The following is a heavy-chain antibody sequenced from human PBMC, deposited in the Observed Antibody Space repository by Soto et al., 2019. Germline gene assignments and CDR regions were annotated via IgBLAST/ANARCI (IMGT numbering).Heavy chain of an antibody. CDR2: IIPIFGTA. Sequence: SVKVSCKASGGTFSSYAISWVRQAPGQGLEWMGGIIPIFGTANYAQKFQGRVTITADESTSKAYMELSSLRSEDTAVYYCARSYSSSWYDAFDIWGQGTMVTVSS. D-gene: IGHD6-13*01. J-gene: IGHJ3*02. CDR3: ARSYSSSWYDAFDI. V-gene: IGHV1-69*13. CDR1: GGTFSSYA.